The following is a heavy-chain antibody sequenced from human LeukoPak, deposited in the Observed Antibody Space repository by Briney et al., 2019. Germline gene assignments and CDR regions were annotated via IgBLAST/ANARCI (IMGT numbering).Heavy chain of an antibody. CDR2: INPNSGGT. CDR3: ARNVWDIVVVVAATGGDWFDP. D-gene: IGHD2-15*01. V-gene: IGHV1-2*02. CDR1: GYTFSSYG. J-gene: IGHJ5*02. Sequence: ASVTVSCKASGYTFSSYGISWVRQAPGQGLEWMGWINPNSGGTNYAQKFQGRVTMTRDTSISTAYMELSRLRSDDTAVYYCARNVWDIVVVVAATGGDWFDPWGQGTLVTVSS.